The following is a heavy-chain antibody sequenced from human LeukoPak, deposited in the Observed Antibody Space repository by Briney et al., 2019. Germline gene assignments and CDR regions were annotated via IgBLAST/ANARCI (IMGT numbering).Heavy chain of an antibody. CDR2: LYSSGYT. D-gene: IGHD5-12*01. Sequence: PGGSLTLSCAASGFSVTSNYMSWVRQAPGQGLEWVSVLYSSGYTKYADSVKGRFSISRDTSENTLSLHMNSLRAEGSAVYYCAAKGNGYTGTYVFAHWGRGTLVTVSS. J-gene: IGHJ4*02. CDR3: AAKGNGYTGTYVFAH. V-gene: IGHV3-66*01. CDR1: GFSVTSNY.